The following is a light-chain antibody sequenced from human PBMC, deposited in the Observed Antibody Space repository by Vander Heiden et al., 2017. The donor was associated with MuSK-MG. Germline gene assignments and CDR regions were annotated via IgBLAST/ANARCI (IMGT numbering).Light chain of an antibody. V-gene: IGKV1-39*01. CDR1: QSISDY. CDR2: AAS. Sequence: DIQMTQSPSSLSASVGDRVTITCRASQSISDYLNWYEQKPGKAPKLLIYAASNLRSGVPSRFSGSGSGTDFTLTVSSLQPEDFATYYCQQSYSTPWTFGQGTRVEVK. J-gene: IGKJ1*01. CDR3: QQSYSTPWT.